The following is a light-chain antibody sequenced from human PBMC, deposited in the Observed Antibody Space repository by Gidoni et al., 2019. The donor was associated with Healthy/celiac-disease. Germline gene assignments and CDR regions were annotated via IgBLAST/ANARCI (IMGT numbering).Light chain of an antibody. CDR1: QNVLYSSNNKNY. Sequence: DIVMTQSPDSLAVSLGERATINCKSSQNVLYSSNNKNYLAWYQQKPGQPPKLLIYWASTRESGVTDRFGGSGSGTDFTLTISSLQAEDVAVYYCQQYYSTPLTFGGGTKVEIK. CDR3: QQYYSTPLT. V-gene: IGKV4-1*01. CDR2: WAS. J-gene: IGKJ4*01.